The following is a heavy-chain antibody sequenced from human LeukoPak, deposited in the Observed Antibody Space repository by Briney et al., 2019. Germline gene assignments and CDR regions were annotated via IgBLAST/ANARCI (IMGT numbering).Heavy chain of an antibody. J-gene: IGHJ4*02. V-gene: IGHV3-43*01. CDR1: GFTFDDYT. D-gene: IGHD1-26*01. Sequence: GGSLRLSCAASGFTFDDYTMHWFRQAPGKGLEWGSLISWDVGSTYYADSVKCRFTISRDNSKNSLYLQMNSLRNEDTALYYCAKEGVRKRGIVGAGEPGFFDYWGQGTLVTVSS. CDR2: ISWDVGST. CDR3: AKEGVRKRGIVGAGEPGFFDY.